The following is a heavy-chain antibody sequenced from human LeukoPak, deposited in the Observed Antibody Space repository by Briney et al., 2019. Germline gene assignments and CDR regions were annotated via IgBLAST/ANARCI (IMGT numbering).Heavy chain of an antibody. D-gene: IGHD6-13*01. V-gene: IGHV3-30*19. J-gene: IGHJ4*02. CDR1: GFTFSSYG. CDR2: ISYDGSNK. CDR3: ARIGLAAAL. Sequence: GGSLRLSCAASGFTFSSYGMHWVRQAPGKGLVWGAVISYDGSNKYYADSVKGRFTISRDNSKNTLYLQMNSLRAEDTAVYYCARIGLAAALWGQGTLVTVSS.